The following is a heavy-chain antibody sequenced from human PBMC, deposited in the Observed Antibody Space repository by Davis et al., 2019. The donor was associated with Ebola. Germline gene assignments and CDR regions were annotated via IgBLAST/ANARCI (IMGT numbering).Heavy chain of an antibody. CDR1: GGSFSGYY. J-gene: IGHJ5*02. Sequence: PSETLSLTCAVYGGSFSGYYWSWIRQPPGKGLEWIGYIYYSGSTNYNPSLESRVTISVDTSKNQFSLKLSSVTAADTAVYYCAREGIVVSGIEAFDPWGQGTLVTVSS. CDR3: AREGIVVSGIEAFDP. V-gene: IGHV4-59*01. D-gene: IGHD6-13*01. CDR2: IYYSGST.